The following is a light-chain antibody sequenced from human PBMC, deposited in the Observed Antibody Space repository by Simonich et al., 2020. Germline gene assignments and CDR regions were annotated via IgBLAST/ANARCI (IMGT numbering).Light chain of an antibody. V-gene: IGLV2-14*02. CDR2: EGS. J-gene: IGLJ3*02. CDR3: SSYAGSNNLV. Sequence: QSALTQPASVSGSPGQSITISCTGTSSDVGSYNLVSWYQQHPGKAPKLMIYEGSKRPSVVSNRFSGSKSGNTASLTVSGLQAEDEADYYCSSYAGSNNLVFGGGTKLTVL. CDR1: SSDVGSYNL.